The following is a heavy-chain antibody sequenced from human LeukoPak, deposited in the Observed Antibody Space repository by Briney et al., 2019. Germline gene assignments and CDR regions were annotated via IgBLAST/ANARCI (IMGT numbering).Heavy chain of an antibody. CDR2: INHSGST. CDR1: GGSFSGYY. Sequence: SETLSLTCAVYGGSFSGYYWSWIRQPPGKGLEWIGEINHSGSTNYNPSLKSRVTISVDTSKNQFSLKLSSVTAADTAVYYCARAPVVTGAFDIWGQGTMVTVSS. V-gene: IGHV4-34*01. D-gene: IGHD4-23*01. J-gene: IGHJ3*02. CDR3: ARAPVVTGAFDI.